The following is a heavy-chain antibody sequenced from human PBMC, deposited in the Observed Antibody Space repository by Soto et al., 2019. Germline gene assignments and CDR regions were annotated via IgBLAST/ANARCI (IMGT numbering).Heavy chain of an antibody. CDR1: GFTFSSYG. CDR3: ARDPQIRSIGYSNPDY. D-gene: IGHD4-4*01. CDR2: IRYDVSDK. V-gene: IGHV3-33*01. J-gene: IGHJ4*02. Sequence: GGSLRLSCAASGFTFSSYGMHWVRQAPGKGLEWVAVIRYDVSDKYYADSVKGRFTISRDNSKNTLYLQMNSLRAEDTAVYYCARDPQIRSIGYSNPDYWGKGTLVTVSS.